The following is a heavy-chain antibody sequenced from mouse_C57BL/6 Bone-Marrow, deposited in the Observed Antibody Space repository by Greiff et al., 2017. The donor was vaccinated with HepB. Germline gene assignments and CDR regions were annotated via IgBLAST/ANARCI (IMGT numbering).Heavy chain of an antibody. CDR2: IDPNSGGT. CDR3: ARWVSYYYGCSYFDV. CDR1: GYTFTSYW. J-gene: IGHJ1*01. D-gene: IGHD1-1*01. V-gene: IGHV1-72*01. Sequence: QVQLQQPGAELVKPGASVKLSCKASGYTFTSYWMHWVKQRPGRGLEWIGRIDPNSGGTKYNEKFKSKATLTVDKPSSTAYMQLSSLTSEDAAVYYYARWVSYYYGCSYFDVWGAGTTVTVSS.